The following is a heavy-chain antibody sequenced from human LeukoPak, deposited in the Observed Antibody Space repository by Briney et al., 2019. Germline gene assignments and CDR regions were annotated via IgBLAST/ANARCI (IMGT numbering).Heavy chain of an antibody. CDR1: GYTFISYA. CDR2: INTNTGNP. J-gene: IGHJ4*02. V-gene: IGHV7-4-1*02. CDR3: VRGSDYYDSSGATY. D-gene: IGHD3-22*01. Sequence: GASVKVSCKASGYTFISYAMNWVRQAPGQGLEWMGWINTNTGNPTYAQGFTGRFVFSLDTSVSTAYLQISSLKAEDTAVYYCVRGSDYYDSSGATYWGQGTLVTVSS.